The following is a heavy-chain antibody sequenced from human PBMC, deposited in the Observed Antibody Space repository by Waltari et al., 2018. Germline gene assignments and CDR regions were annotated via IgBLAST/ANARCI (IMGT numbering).Heavy chain of an antibody. CDR2: INPNSGGT. Sequence: QVQLVQSGAEVKKPGASVKVSCKASGYTFTGYYMHWVRQAPGQGLEWMGWINPNSGGTNYAQKFQGRVTMTRDTSISTAYMELSRLRSDDTAVYYCAREFANWGRLSYFDYWGQGTLVTVSS. D-gene: IGHD7-27*01. CDR3: AREFANWGRLSYFDY. V-gene: IGHV1-2*02. CDR1: GYTFTGYY. J-gene: IGHJ4*02.